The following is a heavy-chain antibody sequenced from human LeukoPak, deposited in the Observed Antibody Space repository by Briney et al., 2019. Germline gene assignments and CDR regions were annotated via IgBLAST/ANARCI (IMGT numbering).Heavy chain of an antibody. CDR2: ISGSGTTT. CDR1: GFSFSSYA. Sequence: GGSLRLSCAASGFSFSSYAMSWVRQAPGKGLEWVSAISGSGTTTYYADSVKGRFTISRDNSKNTLYLQMNSLRAEDTAVYYCAKFDYYDSSGYYNKVLDAFDIWGQGTMVTVSS. V-gene: IGHV3-23*01. D-gene: IGHD3-22*01. J-gene: IGHJ3*02. CDR3: AKFDYYDSSGYYNKVLDAFDI.